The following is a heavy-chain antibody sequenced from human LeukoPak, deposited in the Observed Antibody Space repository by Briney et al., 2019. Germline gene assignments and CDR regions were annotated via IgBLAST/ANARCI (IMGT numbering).Heavy chain of an antibody. CDR1: GYTFTGYY. CDR2: INPNSGGT. CDR3: ARVSRSGYSSSWPLKTLGY. V-gene: IGHV1-2*02. J-gene: IGHJ4*02. D-gene: IGHD6-13*01. Sequence: ASVKVSCKASGYTFTGYYMHWVRQAPGQGLEWMGWINPNSGGTNYAQKFQGRVTMTRDTSISTAYMELSRLRSDDTAVYYCARVSRSGYSSSWPLKTLGYWGQGTLVTVSS.